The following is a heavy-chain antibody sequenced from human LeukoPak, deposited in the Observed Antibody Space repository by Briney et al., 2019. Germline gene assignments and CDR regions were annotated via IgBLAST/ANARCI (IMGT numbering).Heavy chain of an antibody. CDR2: IRYDGSNK. Sequence: QPGGSLRLSCAASGFTFSSYGMHWVRQAPGKGLEWVAFIRYDGSNKYYADSVKGRFTISRDNSKNTLYVQMNSLRAEDTAVYYCAKDADIVVSSYFDYWGQGTLVTVSS. CDR3: AKDADIVVSSYFDY. D-gene: IGHD2-15*01. CDR1: GFTFSSYG. V-gene: IGHV3-30*02. J-gene: IGHJ4*02.